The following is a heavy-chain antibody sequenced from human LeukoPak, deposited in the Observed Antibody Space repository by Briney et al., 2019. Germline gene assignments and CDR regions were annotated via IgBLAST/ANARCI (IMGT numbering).Heavy chain of an antibody. V-gene: IGHV6-1*01. D-gene: IGHD3-16*01. J-gene: IGHJ4*02. CDR3: VRDGEGGLDYFDY. Sequence: SQTLSLTCAISGDSVSSNTAAWDWIRQSPSRGLEWLRRTYYRSKWYNDYAVSVKSRIIISPDTSKNQFSLQLNFVTPEDTAVYYCVRDGEGGLDYFDYWGQGTLVTVSS. CDR1: GDSVSSNTAA. CDR2: TYYRSKWYN.